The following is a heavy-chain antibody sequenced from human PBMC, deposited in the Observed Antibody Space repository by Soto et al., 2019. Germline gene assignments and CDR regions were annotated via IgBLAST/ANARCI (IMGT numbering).Heavy chain of an antibody. D-gene: IGHD3-22*01. CDR2: IDPSDSQT. CDR3: ARQIYDSDTGPNFQYYFDS. J-gene: IGHJ4*02. CDR1: GYSFAGYW. Sequence: GESLKISCKGSGYSFAGYWITWVRQKPGKGLEWMGRIDPSDSQTYYSPSFRGHVTISVTKSITTVFLQWSSLRASDTAMYYRARQIYDSDTGPNFQYYFDSWGQGTPVTVSS. V-gene: IGHV5-10-1*01.